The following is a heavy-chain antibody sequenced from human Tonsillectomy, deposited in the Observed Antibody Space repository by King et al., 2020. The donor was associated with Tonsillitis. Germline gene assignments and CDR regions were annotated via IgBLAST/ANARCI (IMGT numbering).Heavy chain of an antibody. V-gene: IGHV3-33*01. J-gene: IGHJ5*02. D-gene: IGHD6-6*01. CDR3: ARDRFITPRPLAWFDP. CDR2: IWSDGSDK. CDR1: GFSFSDYG. Sequence: VQRVESGGGVVQPGRSLRLSCAASGFSFSDYGFHWVRQAPGRGLEWVALIWSDGSDKFYADSVKGRFTISRDNPKHTLYLQMDSLRAEDTAVYYCARDRFITPRPLAWFDPWGQGTLVTVSS.